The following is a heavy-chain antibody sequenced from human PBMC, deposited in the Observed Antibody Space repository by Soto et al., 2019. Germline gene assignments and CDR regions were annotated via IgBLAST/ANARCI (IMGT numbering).Heavy chain of an antibody. Sequence: QVHLVESGGGVVQPGRSLRLSCAASGFIFSSYAMHWVRQAPGRGLEWVGVVSDDGMNKYYADSVKGRFTISRDNSKNTVYLQMNSLRGEDTAVYYCARLSHTRGWYWADFDYWGQGTLVTVSS. D-gene: IGHD6-19*01. CDR1: GFIFSSYA. J-gene: IGHJ4*02. V-gene: IGHV3-30*04. CDR2: VSDDGMNK. CDR3: ARLSHTRGWYWADFDY.